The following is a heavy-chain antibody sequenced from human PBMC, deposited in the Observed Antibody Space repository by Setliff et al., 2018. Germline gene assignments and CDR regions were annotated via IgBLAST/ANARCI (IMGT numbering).Heavy chain of an antibody. Sequence: ASVKVSCKASGYTFTNYYMHWVRQAPGQGLEWMGIIKPSGGRTNYAQKFQGRVTMTRDTSTSTVYMELSSLRSEDTAVYYCARESGGDYNFNFDYWGQGTLVTAPQ. V-gene: IGHV1-46*01. CDR2: IKPSGGRT. D-gene: IGHD3-3*01. CDR1: GYTFTNYY. J-gene: IGHJ4*02. CDR3: ARESGGDYNFNFDY.